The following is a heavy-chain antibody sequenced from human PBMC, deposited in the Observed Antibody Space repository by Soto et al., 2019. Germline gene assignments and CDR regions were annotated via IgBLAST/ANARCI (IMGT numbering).Heavy chain of an antibody. CDR1: GGSISGDYY. J-gene: IGHJ4*02. CDR3: ARGGARWPGYFDS. V-gene: IGHV4-30-4*08. D-gene: IGHD2-15*01. Sequence: SETLSLTCSVSGGSISGDYYWSWIRQSPEKGLEWIGYIYYSGSSYSNPALQSRLSMSLDTSKNQFSLKLRSVTAADTAVYYRARGGARWPGYFDSWGQGALVTVSS. CDR2: IYYSGSS.